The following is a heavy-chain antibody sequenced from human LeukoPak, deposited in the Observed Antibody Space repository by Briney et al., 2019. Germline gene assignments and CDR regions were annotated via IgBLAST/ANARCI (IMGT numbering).Heavy chain of an antibody. D-gene: IGHD6-13*01. CDR3: AKEGSSWLGLDY. Sequence: PGGSLRLSCAASGFTFSNYAMSWVRQAPGKGLEWVSAIGGSGGSTYYAASVKGRFTISRDNSKNTLCLQMNSLRAEDTAVYYCAKEGSSWLGLDYWGQGTLVTVSS. J-gene: IGHJ4*02. V-gene: IGHV3-23*01. CDR2: IGGSGGST. CDR1: GFTFSNYA.